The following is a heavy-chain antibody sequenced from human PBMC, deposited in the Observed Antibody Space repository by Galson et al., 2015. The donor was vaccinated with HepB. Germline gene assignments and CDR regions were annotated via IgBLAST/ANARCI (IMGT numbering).Heavy chain of an antibody. J-gene: IGHJ6*03. Sequence: ETLSLTCSVSSGSISSYYWSWIRQPAGQGLEWIGYIYTSGSTQYNPSLRSRVTMSVDTSKNQFSLKLSSVTAADTAVYYCARADTGSSSWHSPYFYYYMDVWGKGTTVTVSS. CDR2: IYTSGST. D-gene: IGHD6-13*01. CDR3: ARADTGSSSWHSPYFYYYMDV. V-gene: IGHV4-4*07. CDR1: SGSISSYY.